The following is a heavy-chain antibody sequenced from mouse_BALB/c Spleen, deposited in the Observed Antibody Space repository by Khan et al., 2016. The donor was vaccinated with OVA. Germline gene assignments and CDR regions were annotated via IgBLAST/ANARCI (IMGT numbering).Heavy chain of an antibody. CDR1: GYTFTSYW. D-gene: IGHD1-1*01. V-gene: IGHV1-7*01. Sequence: QVRLQQSGAELAKPGASVKMSCKASGYTFTSYWMHWVKQRPGQGLEWIGYIDPSNDYTEYNQKFRDKATLTVDKSSTTVYMQLTSLTSEDSAVYYWVNHGSSAAWFTYWGQGTLVTVSA. CDR2: IDPSNDYT. CDR3: VNHGSSAAWFTY. J-gene: IGHJ3*01.